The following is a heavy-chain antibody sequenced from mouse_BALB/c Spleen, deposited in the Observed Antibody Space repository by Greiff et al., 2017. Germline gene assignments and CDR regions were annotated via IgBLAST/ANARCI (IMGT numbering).Heavy chain of an antibody. Sequence: VQLQESGPGLVAPSQSLFITCTVSGFSLTGYGVNWVRQPPGKGLEWLGMIWGDGSTDYNSALKSRLGISKDNSKSQVFLKMNSLQTDDTARYYCARDGSIYYAMDYWGQGTSVTVSS. D-gene: IGHD1-1*01. CDR3: ARDGSIYYAMDY. CDR1: GFSLTGYG. J-gene: IGHJ4*01. V-gene: IGHV2-6-7*01. CDR2: IWGDGST.